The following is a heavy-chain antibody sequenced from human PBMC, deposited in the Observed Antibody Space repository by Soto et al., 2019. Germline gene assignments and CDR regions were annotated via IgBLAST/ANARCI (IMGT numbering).Heavy chain of an antibody. Sequence: LRLSCAASGFTFRTYSMNWVRQAPGKGLEWVSSISSSSTYIYYADSVRGRFTISRDNAKNSLYLQMNSLRVEDTAVYYCARDQVGELYYYYYGLDVWGQGTTVTVYS. V-gene: IGHV3-21*01. CDR1: GFTFRTYS. CDR3: ARDQVGELYYYYYGLDV. J-gene: IGHJ6*02. D-gene: IGHD1-26*01. CDR2: ISSSSTYI.